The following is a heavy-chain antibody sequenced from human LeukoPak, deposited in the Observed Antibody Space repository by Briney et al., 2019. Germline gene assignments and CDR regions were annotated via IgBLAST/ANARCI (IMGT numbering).Heavy chain of an antibody. V-gene: IGHV3-30*18. D-gene: IGHD1-26*01. CDR1: GFTFSSYG. CDR2: ISYDGSNK. CDR3: AKDREPWELASAFDI. J-gene: IGHJ3*02. Sequence: PGGSLRLSCAASGFTFSSYGMHWVRQAPGKGLEWVAVISYDGSNKYYADSVKGRFTISRDNSKNTLYLQMNSLRAEDTAVYYCAKDREPWELASAFDIWGQGTMVTVSS.